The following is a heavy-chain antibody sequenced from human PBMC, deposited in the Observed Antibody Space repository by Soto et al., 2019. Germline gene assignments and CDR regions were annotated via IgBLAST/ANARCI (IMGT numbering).Heavy chain of an antibody. V-gene: IGHV4-31*03. CDR3: ARKQAGFFYGIDY. D-gene: IGHD3-3*01. J-gene: IGHJ4*02. CDR1: GGSINSGGYY. CDR2: IADFGYT. Sequence: PSETLYLTCTVSGGSINSGGYYWTWLRQHPGKGLEWLGYIADFGYTFYNPSLQSRVILSMDTSKSQFSLKLSSATAADTAVYFCARKQAGFFYGIDYWGQGTLVTVSS.